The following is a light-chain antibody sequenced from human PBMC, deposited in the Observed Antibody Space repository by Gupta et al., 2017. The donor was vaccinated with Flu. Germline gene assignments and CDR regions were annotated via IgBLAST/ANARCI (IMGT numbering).Light chain of an antibody. CDR3: QQYDNLPFV. CDR1: RDSSNY. CDR2: DAS. Sequence: DIHMTPSPSHLSAFVGDRVTITCQTHRDSSNYLDWYQQKPGKAPKLLIYDASNLETGVPSRFSGSGSGTDFTFTISSLQPEDFATYYCQQYDNLPFVFGQGTKLDIK. V-gene: IGKV1-33*01. J-gene: IGKJ2*01.